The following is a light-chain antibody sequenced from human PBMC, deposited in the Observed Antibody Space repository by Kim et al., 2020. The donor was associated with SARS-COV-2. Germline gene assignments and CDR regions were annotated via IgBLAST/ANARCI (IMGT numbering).Light chain of an antibody. J-gene: IGKJ1*01. Sequence: VTPGERATLSCRASQSVSSNLAWYQQKPGQAPRLLIYGASTRATGIPARFSGSGSGTEFTLTISSLQSEDFAVYYCQQYNNWPGTFGQGTKVDIK. CDR1: QSVSSN. CDR3: QQYNNWPGT. CDR2: GAS. V-gene: IGKV3-15*01.